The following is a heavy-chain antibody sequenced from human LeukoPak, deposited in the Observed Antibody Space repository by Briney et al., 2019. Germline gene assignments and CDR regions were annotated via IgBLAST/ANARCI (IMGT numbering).Heavy chain of an antibody. CDR1: GGSIRSYY. CDR2: DAFSRTT. V-gene: IGHV4-59*08. J-gene: IGHJ3*02. Sequence: PSETLSLTCTVSGGSIRSYYWSWIRQPPGKGLEWIGYDAFSRTTYHNPSLKSRVTISLDTSKTQFSLKLSSVTAADTAIYYCARHVWLGPFDIWGQGTMVTVSS. D-gene: IGHD3-16*01. CDR3: ARHVWLGPFDI.